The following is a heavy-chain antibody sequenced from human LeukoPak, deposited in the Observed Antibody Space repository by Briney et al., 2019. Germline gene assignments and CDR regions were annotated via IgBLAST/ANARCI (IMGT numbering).Heavy chain of an antibody. J-gene: IGHJ3*02. CDR3: ARQGSSGWYASAFDI. Sequence: GESLKISCKGSGYSFTSYWIGWVRQMPGKGLEWMGIIYPGDSDTRYSPSFQGQVTISADKSISTAYLQWSSLKASDTAMYYCARQGSSGWYASAFDIWGQGTMVTVSS. CDR2: IYPGDSDT. D-gene: IGHD6-19*01. CDR1: GYSFTSYW. V-gene: IGHV5-51*01.